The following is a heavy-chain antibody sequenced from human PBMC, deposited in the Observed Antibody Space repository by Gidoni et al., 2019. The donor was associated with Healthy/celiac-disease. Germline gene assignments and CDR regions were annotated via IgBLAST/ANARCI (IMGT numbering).Heavy chain of an antibody. J-gene: IGHJ6*03. CDR3: TTDRVGMVQGVTYYYYYYMDV. V-gene: IGHV3-15*07. Sequence: EVQLVESGGGLVKPGGSLRLSCAASGFTFSNAWMNWVRQAPGKGLEWVGRIKSKTDGGTTDYAAPVKGRFTISRDDSKNTLYLQMNSLKTEDTAVYYCTTDRVGMVQGVTYYYYYYMDVWGKGTTVTVSS. D-gene: IGHD3-10*01. CDR1: GFTFSNAW. CDR2: IKSKTDGGTT.